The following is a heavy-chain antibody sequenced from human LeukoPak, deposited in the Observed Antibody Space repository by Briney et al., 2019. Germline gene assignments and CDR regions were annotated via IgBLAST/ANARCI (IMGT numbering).Heavy chain of an antibody. D-gene: IGHD3-10*01. CDR2: ISSSSSYI. CDR3: ARDMGGYYGSGRVDY. V-gene: IGHV3-21*01. CDR1: GFTFSSYS. Sequence: PGGSLRLSCAASGFTFSSYSMNWVRQAPGKGLEWVSSISSSSSYIYYADSVKGRFTISRDNAKNSLYLQMNSLRAEDTAVYYCARDMGGYYGSGRVDYWGQGTLVTVSS. J-gene: IGHJ4*02.